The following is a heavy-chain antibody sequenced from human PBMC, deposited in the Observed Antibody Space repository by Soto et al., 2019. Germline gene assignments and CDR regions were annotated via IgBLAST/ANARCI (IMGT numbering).Heavy chain of an antibody. CDR1: GFTFRSYS. J-gene: IGHJ3*02. CDR3: ARDFPRSSAFDI. CDR2: ISSSSSYI. Sequence: PGGSLRLSSAASGFTFRSYSMNWVRQAPGKGLEWVSSISSSSSYIYYADSVKGRFTISRDNARNSLYLQMNSLRAEDTAVYYCARDFPRSSAFDIWGQGTMVTVSS. V-gene: IGHV3-21*01.